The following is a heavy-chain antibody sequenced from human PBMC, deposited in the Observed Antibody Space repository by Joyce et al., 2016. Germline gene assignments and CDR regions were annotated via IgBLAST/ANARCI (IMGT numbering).Heavy chain of an antibody. CDR3: ARGFRTVRRSTTTFYASALDV. D-gene: IGHD2-2*01. CDR2: INPIFGRA. CDR1: GGAFSTNL. J-gene: IGHJ6*02. Sequence: QVQLVQSGAEVKKAGSSVKVSCKTSGGAFSTNLITWVRQAPGLGLEWMGGINPIFGRAIYAQYFQGRVTINADESTNTVYMELSSLRSDDTAVYYCARGFRTVRRSTTTFYASALDVWGQGTTVTVSS. V-gene: IGHV1-69*01.